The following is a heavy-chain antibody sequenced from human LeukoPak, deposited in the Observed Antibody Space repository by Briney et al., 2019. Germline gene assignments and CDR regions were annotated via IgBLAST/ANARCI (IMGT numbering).Heavy chain of an antibody. CDR2: ISSNGGST. CDR3: ARQGGSSPDAAFDI. CDR1: GFTFSSYA. D-gene: IGHD2-15*01. J-gene: IGHJ3*02. Sequence: PGGSLRLSCAASGFTFSSYAMHWVRQAPGKGLEYVSAISSNGGSTYYANSVKGRFTISRDNSKNTLYLQMGSLRAEDMAVYYCARQGGSSPDAAFDIWGQGTMVTVSS. V-gene: IGHV3-64*01.